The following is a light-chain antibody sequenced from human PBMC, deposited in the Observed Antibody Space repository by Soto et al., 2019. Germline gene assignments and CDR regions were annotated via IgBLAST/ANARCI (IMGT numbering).Light chain of an antibody. J-gene: IGKJ1*01. Sequence: EVVMTQSPATLSVSPGERATLSCRASQSVSSDLAWYQQKPGRAPRLLIYGASTRATGIPARFSGSGSGTEFTLTISSLQSEDFAVYYRQQYNNWPLTFGQGTKVDIK. CDR1: QSVSSD. V-gene: IGKV3-15*01. CDR3: QQYNNWPLT. CDR2: GAS.